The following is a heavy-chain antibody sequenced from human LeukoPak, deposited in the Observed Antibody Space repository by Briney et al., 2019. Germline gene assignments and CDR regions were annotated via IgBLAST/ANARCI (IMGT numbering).Heavy chain of an antibody. Sequence: GASVKVSCKASGYTFTGYYMHWVRQAPGQGLEWMEWINPNSGGTNYAQKFQGRVTMTRDTSISTAYMELSRLRSDDTAVYYCARVAVTGTGTFAYWGQGTLVTVSS. CDR2: INPNSGGT. CDR1: GYTFTGYY. J-gene: IGHJ4*02. CDR3: ARVAVTGTGTFAY. V-gene: IGHV1-2*02. D-gene: IGHD3-10*01.